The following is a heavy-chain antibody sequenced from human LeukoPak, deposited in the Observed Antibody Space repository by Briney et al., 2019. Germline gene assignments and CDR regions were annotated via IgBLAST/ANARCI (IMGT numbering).Heavy chain of an antibody. Sequence: ASVKVSCKASGYTFTGYGISWVRQAPGQGLEWMGWISAYNGNTNYAQKLQGRVTMTTDTSTSTAYMELRSLRSDDTAVYYCARDVSLYYYDSSGEGRAFDIWGQGTMVTVSS. CDR3: ARDVSLYYYDSSGEGRAFDI. CDR1: GYTFTGYG. J-gene: IGHJ3*02. V-gene: IGHV1-18*01. D-gene: IGHD3-22*01. CDR2: ISAYNGNT.